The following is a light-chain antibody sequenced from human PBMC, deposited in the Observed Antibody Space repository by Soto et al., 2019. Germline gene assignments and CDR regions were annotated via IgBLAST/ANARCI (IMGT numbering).Light chain of an antibody. CDR2: DVN. CDR3: RSYAGSNKFYL. CDR1: SSDVGGYKY. J-gene: IGLJ1*01. Sequence: QSALTQPPSASGSPGQSVTISCTGTSSDVGGYKYVSWYQQHPGKAPKLIIYDVNKRPSGVPDRFSGSKSGNTASLTVSGLHVEDEGDYYCRSYAGSNKFYLFGTGTKLTVL. V-gene: IGLV2-8*01.